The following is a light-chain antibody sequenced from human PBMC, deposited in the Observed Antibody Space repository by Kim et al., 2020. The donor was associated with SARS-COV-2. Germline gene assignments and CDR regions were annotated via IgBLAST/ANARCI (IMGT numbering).Light chain of an antibody. Sequence: SVGDRVIIMWRASQSINAYLNWYQQNPGKAPKLLIYAASTLQSGVPSRFSGSGSGTDFTLTINSLQTEDFATYYCQQSHTAPLLTFGGGTKVDIK. CDR3: QQSHTAPLLT. V-gene: IGKV1-39*01. CDR2: AAS. CDR1: QSINAY. J-gene: IGKJ4*01.